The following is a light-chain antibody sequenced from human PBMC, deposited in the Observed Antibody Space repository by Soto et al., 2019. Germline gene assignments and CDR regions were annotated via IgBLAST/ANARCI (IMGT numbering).Light chain of an antibody. J-gene: IGKJ1*01. CDR2: DAS. V-gene: IGKV1-39*01. CDR3: QQSYVTPRT. CDR1: QSISNY. Sequence: DIQMTQSPSSLSASIGDRVTITCRTSQSISNYLNWYQQKAGKAPKLLIYDASSLHSGVPSRFSGSVSGTDFTLTISSLQPDDFATYYCQQSYVTPRTFGQGTKVDIK.